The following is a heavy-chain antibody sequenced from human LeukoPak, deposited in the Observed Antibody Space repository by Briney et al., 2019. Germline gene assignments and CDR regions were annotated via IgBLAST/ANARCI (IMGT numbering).Heavy chain of an antibody. CDR1: GFTFSTYA. J-gene: IGHJ3*01. D-gene: IGHD6-19*01. Sequence: GGSLGLSCAASGFTFSTYAIYWVRQAPGKGLEYVSGISGNGRNTYYGNSVKGRFTISRDNSKNTLYLQMGSLRAEDMGVYYCARVSSSGWYAFDFWGQGTMVTVSS. V-gene: IGHV3-64*01. CDR2: ISGNGRNT. CDR3: ARVSSSGWYAFDF.